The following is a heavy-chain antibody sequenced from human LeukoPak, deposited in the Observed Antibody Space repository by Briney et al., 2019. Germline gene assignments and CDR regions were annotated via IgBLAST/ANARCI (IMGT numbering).Heavy chain of an antibody. CDR3: AKGCANNGWYWFDP. CDR2: ITGSGHST. D-gene: IGHD6-19*01. J-gene: IGHJ5*02. CDR1: GFTFSSYA. V-gene: IGHV3-23*01. Sequence: GGSLRLSCAASGFTFSSYAMRWVRQAPGKGLEWVSSITGSGHSTFYADSVKGLVTISRDNSKNTLYLQMNSLRAEDTALYYCAKGCANNGWYWFDPWGPGTPVTVSS.